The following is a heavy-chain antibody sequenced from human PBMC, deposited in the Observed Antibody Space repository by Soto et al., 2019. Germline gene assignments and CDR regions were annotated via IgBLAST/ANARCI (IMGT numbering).Heavy chain of an antibody. CDR2: IYYSGST. J-gene: IGHJ4*02. Sequence: QLQLQESGPGLVKPSETLSLTCTVSGGSISSSSYYWGWIRQPPGKGLEWIGSIYYSGSTYYNPSLKSRVTISVDTSKNQFSLKLSSVTAADTAVYYCARLLTSTRFDYWGQGTLVTVSS. D-gene: IGHD2-8*01. CDR1: GGSISSSSYY. CDR3: ARLLTSTRFDY. V-gene: IGHV4-39*01.